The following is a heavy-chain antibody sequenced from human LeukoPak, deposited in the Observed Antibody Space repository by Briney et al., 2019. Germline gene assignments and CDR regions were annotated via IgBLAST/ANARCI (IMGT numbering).Heavy chain of an antibody. V-gene: IGHV3-23*01. CDR2: ISGSGGST. D-gene: IGHD2-2*01. CDR3: AEGCSSTSCFDGMDV. CDR1: GFTFSSYA. Sequence: PGGSLRLSCAASGFTFSSYAMSWVRQAPGKGLEWVSAISGSGGSTYYADSVKGRFTISRDNAKNSLYLQMNSLRDEDTAVYYCAEGCSSTSCFDGMDVWGQGTTVTVSS. J-gene: IGHJ6*02.